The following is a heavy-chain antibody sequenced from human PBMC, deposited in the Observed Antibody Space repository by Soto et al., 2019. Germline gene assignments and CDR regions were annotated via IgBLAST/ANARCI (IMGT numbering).Heavy chain of an antibody. V-gene: IGHV4-61*01. CDR2: IYYRGST. D-gene: IGHD4-17*01. CDR1: GDSVSSGSYY. CDR3: ARGLDYVGFDY. Sequence: ESGPRLVKPSETLSLTCIVSGDSVSSGSYYWSWIRQPPGKGLEWIGYIYYRGSTNYNPSLKSRVTISIDTSRNQFSLKLNSVTAADTALYYCARGLDYVGFDYWGQGTLVAVSS. J-gene: IGHJ4*02.